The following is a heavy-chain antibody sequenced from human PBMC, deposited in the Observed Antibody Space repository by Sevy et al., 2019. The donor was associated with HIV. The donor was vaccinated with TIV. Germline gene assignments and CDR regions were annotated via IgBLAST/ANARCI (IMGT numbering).Heavy chain of an antibody. V-gene: IGHV3-30*18. CDR2: ISYDGSNK. Sequence: GGSLRLSCAASGFTFSSYGMHWVRQAPGKGLEWVAVISYDGSNKYYADSVKGRFTISRDNSKNTRYLQMNSLRAEDTAVYYCAKDMIVVVPAAPTCPFDYWGQGTLVTVSS. CDR3: AKDMIVVVPAAPTCPFDY. CDR1: GFTFSSYG. J-gene: IGHJ4*02. D-gene: IGHD2-2*01.